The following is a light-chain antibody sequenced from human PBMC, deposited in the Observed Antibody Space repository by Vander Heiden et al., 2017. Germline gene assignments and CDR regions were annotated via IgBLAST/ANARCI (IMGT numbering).Light chain of an antibody. CDR2: YND. Sequence: QSVLTQPPSVSAVPRQRVTISCSGSSFNIGNNDVNWYQQFPGKAPKLLIYYNDLLPSGVSDRFSGSKSGKSASLAISGLQSEDEAEYYCAAWDDSLNRWVFGGGTKLTVL. J-gene: IGLJ3*02. V-gene: IGLV1-36*01. CDR3: AAWDDSLNRWV. CDR1: SFNIGNND.